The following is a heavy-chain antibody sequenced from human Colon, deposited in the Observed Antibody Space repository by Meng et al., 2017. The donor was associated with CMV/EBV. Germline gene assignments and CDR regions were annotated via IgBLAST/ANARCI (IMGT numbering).Heavy chain of an antibody. CDR3: VRDGWGADVFDI. Sequence: GESLKIFCAASGFTFSNYAMSWVRQAPGKGLVWVSRTNSDGSKTTYADSVKGRFTISRDNAKNTLYLQLNSLRAEDTAVYYCVRDGWGADVFDIWGQGTMVTVSS. D-gene: IGHD2-2*03. V-gene: IGHV3-74*01. J-gene: IGHJ3*02. CDR2: TNSDGSKT. CDR1: GFTFSNYA.